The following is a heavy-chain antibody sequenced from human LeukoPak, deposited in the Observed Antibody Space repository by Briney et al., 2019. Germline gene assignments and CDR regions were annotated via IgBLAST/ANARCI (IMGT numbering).Heavy chain of an antibody. D-gene: IGHD6-13*01. Sequence: SGGSLRLSCAASGFTFSSYGMHWVRQAPGKGLEWVAVIWYDGSNKYYADSVKGRFTISRDSSKNTLHLQMSSLRAEDTALYYCARSGYSSSWYYFDYWGQGTLVTVSS. CDR1: GFTFSSYG. CDR2: IWYDGSNK. V-gene: IGHV3-33*01. CDR3: ARSGYSSSWYYFDY. J-gene: IGHJ4*02.